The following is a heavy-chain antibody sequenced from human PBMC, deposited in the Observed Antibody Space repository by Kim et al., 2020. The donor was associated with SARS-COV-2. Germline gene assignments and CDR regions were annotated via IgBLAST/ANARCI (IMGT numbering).Heavy chain of an antibody. V-gene: IGHV3-15*01. CDR1: GFTFSNAG. CDR3: TTDPPKKLRYFDRLSGDAFDI. Sequence: GGSLRLSCAASGFTFSNAGMSWVRQAPGKGLEWVGRIKSKTDGGTTGYAAPVKGRFTISRDDSKNTLYLKMNSLKTEDTPVYYCTTDPPKKLRYFDRLSGDAFDIWGQGTMVTVSS. CDR2: IKSKTDGGTT. J-gene: IGHJ3*02. D-gene: IGHD3-9*01.